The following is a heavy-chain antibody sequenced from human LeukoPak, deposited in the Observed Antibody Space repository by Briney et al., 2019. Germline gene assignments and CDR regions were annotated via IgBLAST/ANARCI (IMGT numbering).Heavy chain of an antibody. CDR1: GFTFTHYG. CDR2: ISYDGDNK. V-gene: IGHV3-30*18. CDR3: AKDRLITMVRGSALVRPDYGMDV. Sequence: GGSLRLSCAASGFTFTHYGMNWVRQAPGKGLEWVAVISYDGDNKYYADSVKGRFTISRDNSKNTLYLQMNSLRGEDTAVYYCAKDRLITMVRGSALVRPDYGMDVWGQGTTVTVSS. J-gene: IGHJ6*02. D-gene: IGHD3-10*01.